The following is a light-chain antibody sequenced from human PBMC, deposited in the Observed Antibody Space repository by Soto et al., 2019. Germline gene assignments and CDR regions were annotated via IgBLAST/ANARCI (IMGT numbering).Light chain of an antibody. CDR1: SSNIGTNT. CDR3: QSFDSSLSGYV. J-gene: IGLJ1*01. CDR2: ASN. V-gene: IGLV1-40*01. Sequence: QSVLTQPPSASGTPGQRVTISCSGSSSNIGTNTVNWYQHLPGTAPKLLIYASNRRPSGVPDRFSGSRSGTSASLAITGLQAEDEADYYCQSFDSSLSGYVFGTGTKLTVL.